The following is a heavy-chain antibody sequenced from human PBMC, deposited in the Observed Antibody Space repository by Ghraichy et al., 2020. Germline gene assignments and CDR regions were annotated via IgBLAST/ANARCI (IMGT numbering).Heavy chain of an antibody. D-gene: IGHD6-13*01. V-gene: IGHV3-7*03. CDR2: IKQDGSEK. J-gene: IGHJ3*02. CDR1: GFTFSSYW. Sequence: GGSLRLSCAASGFTFSSYWMSWVRQAPGKGLEWVANIKQDGSEKYYVDSVKGRFTISRDNAKNSLYLQMNSLRAEDTAVYYCARVDSSWYNVRYAFDIWGQGTMVTVSS. CDR3: ARVDSSWYNVRYAFDI.